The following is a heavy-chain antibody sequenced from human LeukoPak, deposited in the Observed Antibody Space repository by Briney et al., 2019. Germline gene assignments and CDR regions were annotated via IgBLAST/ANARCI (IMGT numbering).Heavy chain of an antibody. D-gene: IGHD2-15*01. CDR3: ARSICSGGSCYSRSYWYFDL. CDR1: GGTFSNSA. CDR2: IIPIFGTA. V-gene: IGHV1-69*13. J-gene: IGHJ2*01. Sequence: VASVKVSCKASGGTFSNSAISWVRQAPGQGLEWMGGIIPIFGTANYAQRFQGRVTITADESTTTAYMEVSSLRSEDTAVYYCARSICSGGSCYSRSYWYFDLWGRGTLVTVSS.